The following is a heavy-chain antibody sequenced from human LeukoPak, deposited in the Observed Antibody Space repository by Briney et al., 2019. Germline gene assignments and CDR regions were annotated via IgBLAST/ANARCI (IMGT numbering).Heavy chain of an antibody. V-gene: IGHV7-4-1*02. J-gene: IGHJ6*02. CDR1: GYTFTSYA. Sequence: ASVTVSCKASGYTFTSYAMNWVRQAPGQGLEWMGWINTNTGNPTYAQGFTGRFVFSLDTSVSTAYPQISSLKAEDTAVYYCARPIVVQYYYGMDVWGQGTTVTVSS. CDR2: INTNTGNP. D-gene: IGHD3-22*01. CDR3: ARPIVVQYYYGMDV.